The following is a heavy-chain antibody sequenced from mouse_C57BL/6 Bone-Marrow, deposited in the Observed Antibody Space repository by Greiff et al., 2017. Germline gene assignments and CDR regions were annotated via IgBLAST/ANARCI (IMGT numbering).Heavy chain of an antibody. J-gene: IGHJ4*01. CDR2: IYPGSGST. Sequence: VQLQQPGAELVKPGASVKMSCKASGYTFTSYWINWVKQRPGQGLEWIGDIYPGSGSTNYNEKFKSKATLTVDTSSSTAYMQLSSLTSEDSSVYYCARSYYDYGDYWGQGTSVTVSA. CDR1: GYTFTSYW. D-gene: IGHD2-4*01. CDR3: ARSYYDYGDY. V-gene: IGHV1-55*01.